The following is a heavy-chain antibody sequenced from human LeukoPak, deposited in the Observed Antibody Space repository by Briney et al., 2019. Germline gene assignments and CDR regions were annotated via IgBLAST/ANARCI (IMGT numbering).Heavy chain of an antibody. V-gene: IGHV1-2*02. Sequence: EAPVKVSCKASGYTFTGYYMHWVRQAPGQGLEWMGWINPNSGGTNYAQKFQGRVTMTRDTSISTAYMELSRLRSDDTAVYYCARVPPWYYGMDVWGQGTTVTVSS. J-gene: IGHJ6*02. CDR3: ARVPPWYYGMDV. CDR2: INPNSGGT. CDR1: GYTFTGYY.